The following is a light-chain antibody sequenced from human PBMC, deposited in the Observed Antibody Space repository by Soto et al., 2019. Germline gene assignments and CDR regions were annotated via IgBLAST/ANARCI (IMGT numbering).Light chain of an antibody. CDR2: GAS. Sequence: EIVLTQSPGTLSLSPGERATLSCRASQSVSSNYLAWYQQKPGQAPRLLIYGASSRATGIPDRFSGSGSGADFTLTISRLEPEDFAVYFCQQYGSSPITFGQGTRLEI. CDR3: QQYGSSPIT. V-gene: IGKV3-20*01. J-gene: IGKJ5*01. CDR1: QSVSSNY.